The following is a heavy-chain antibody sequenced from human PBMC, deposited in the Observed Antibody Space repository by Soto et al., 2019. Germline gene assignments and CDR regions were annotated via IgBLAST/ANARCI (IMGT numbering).Heavy chain of an antibody. Sequence: EVQLVESGGGLVQPGGSLRLSCAASGFTFRTYWLSWVRQVPGKGLEWVANINQDGSEKNYVDSVKGRFTISRDNAKNSLYLQMSSLRAEDTALYYCARDGSTSWYSYDVHGMDVWGQGTTVTVSS. CDR3: ARDGSTSWYSYDVHGMDV. CDR2: INQDGSEK. CDR1: GFTFRTYW. V-gene: IGHV3-7*05. J-gene: IGHJ6*02. D-gene: IGHD5-18*01.